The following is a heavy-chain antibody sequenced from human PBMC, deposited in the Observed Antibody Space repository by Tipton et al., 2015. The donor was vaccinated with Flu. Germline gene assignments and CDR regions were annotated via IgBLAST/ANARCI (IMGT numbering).Heavy chain of an antibody. V-gene: IGHV3-33*01. J-gene: IGHJ4*02. CDR1: GFTFSSYG. D-gene: IGHD3-10*01. CDR3: ARARTWFGELPLDY. CDR2: IWYDGSNK. Sequence: SLRLSCAASGFTFSSYGMHWVRQAPGKGLEWVAVIWYDGSNKYYADSVKGRFTISRDNSKNTLYLQMNSLRAEDTAVYYCARARTWFGELPLDYWGQGTLVTVSS.